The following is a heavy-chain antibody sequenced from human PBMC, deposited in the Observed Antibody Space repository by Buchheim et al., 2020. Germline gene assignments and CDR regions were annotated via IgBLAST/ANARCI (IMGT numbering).Heavy chain of an antibody. Sequence: QVQLQQWGAGLLKPSETLSLTCAVYGGSFSGYYWSWIRQPPGKGLEWIGEINHSGSTNYNPSLKRRVTISVDTSKNQLYMKLSSVTAADTAVYYCARSDGSYYFGLYYYYGMDVWGQGTT. D-gene: IGHD1-26*01. CDR2: INHSGST. CDR1: GGSFSGYY. J-gene: IGHJ6*02. CDR3: ARSDGSYYFGLYYYYGMDV. V-gene: IGHV4-34*01.